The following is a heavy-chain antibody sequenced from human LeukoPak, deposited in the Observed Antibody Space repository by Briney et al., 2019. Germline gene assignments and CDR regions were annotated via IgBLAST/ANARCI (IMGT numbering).Heavy chain of an antibody. CDR2: ISSSSSYI. CDR3: ARSPPFSSIAAAGDYYYYYGMDV. D-gene: IGHD6-13*01. J-gene: IGHJ6*02. Sequence: GGSLGLSCAASGFTFSSYSMNWVRQAPGKGLEWVSSISSSSSYIYYADSVKGRFTISRDNAKNSLYLQMNSLRAEDTAVYYCARSPPFSSIAAAGDYYYYYGMDVWGQGTTVTVSS. V-gene: IGHV3-21*01. CDR1: GFTFSSYS.